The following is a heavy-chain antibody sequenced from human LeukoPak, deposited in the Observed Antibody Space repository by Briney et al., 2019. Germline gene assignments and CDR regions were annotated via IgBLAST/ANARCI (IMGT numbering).Heavy chain of an antibody. CDR2: ISGSGGST. D-gene: IGHD3-10*01. V-gene: IGHV3-23*01. J-gene: IGHJ5*02. Sequence: GGSLRLSCAASGFTFSSYGMSWVRQPPGRGLAWVSAISGSGGSTYYADSVKGRFTISRDNSKNTLYLQMNSLRAEDTAVYYCASEVRGVIAWFDPWGQGTLVTVSS. CDR3: ASEVRGVIAWFDP. CDR1: GFTFSSYG.